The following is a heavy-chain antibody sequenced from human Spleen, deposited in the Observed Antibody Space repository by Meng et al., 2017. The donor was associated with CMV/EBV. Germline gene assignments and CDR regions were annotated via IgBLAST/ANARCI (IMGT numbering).Heavy chain of an antibody. CDR3: ARDWVVVAAPFDY. CDR1: GGSLSSSSYY. V-gene: IGHV4-61*02. Sequence: QRQPPESGPGPVKPWGTLSLPGTVSGGSLSSSSYYWSWIRQPAGKGLEWIGRIYPSGSTNYNPSLKSRVTMSVDTSKNQFSLKLSSVTAADTAVYYCARDWVVVAAPFDYWGQGTLVTVSS. CDR2: IYPSGST. J-gene: IGHJ4*02. D-gene: IGHD2-15*01.